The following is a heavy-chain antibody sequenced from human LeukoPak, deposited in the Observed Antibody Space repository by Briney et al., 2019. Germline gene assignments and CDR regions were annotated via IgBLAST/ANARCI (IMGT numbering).Heavy chain of an antibody. CDR3: ARDLSGKYYYDYYYMDV. V-gene: IGHV3-48*04. Sequence: GGSLRLSXAASGFTFRSYSMNWVRQTPGKGLEWVSSISSSSSTIYYADSVKGRFTISRDNAKNSLYLQMNSLRAEDTAVYYCARDLSGKYYYDYYYMDVWGKGTTVTVSS. CDR2: ISSSSSTI. D-gene: IGHD2/OR15-2a*01. CDR1: GFTFRSYS. J-gene: IGHJ6*03.